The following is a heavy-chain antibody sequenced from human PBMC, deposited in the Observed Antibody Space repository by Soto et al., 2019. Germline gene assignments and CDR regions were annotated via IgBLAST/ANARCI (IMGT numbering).Heavy chain of an antibody. CDR3: ARVRDWFDP. D-gene: IGHD3-3*01. J-gene: IGHJ5*02. V-gene: IGHV4-34*01. CDR1: GGSFSGYY. Sequence: SETLSLTCAVYGGSFSGYYWNWIRQPPGKGLEWIGEIDHSGYTNYSPSLKSRVTISVDTSKNQFSLRLTSVTAADTAVYYCARVRDWFDPWGQGTLVTVSS. CDR2: IDHSGYT.